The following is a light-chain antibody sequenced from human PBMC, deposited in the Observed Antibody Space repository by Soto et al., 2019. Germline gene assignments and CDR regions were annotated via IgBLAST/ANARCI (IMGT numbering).Light chain of an antibody. CDR3: ATWDDTLNSWV. J-gene: IGLJ7*01. CDR1: RSNIGNNP. V-gene: IGLV1-44*01. Sequence: QSVLTQPTSASGTPGQRVTISCSGSRSNIGNNPVNWYQQLPGMAPKLLIHSNNQGPSGVPYRFSGSSSGTSASLVITGLQSEDEATYYCATWDDTLNSWVFGGGTQLTVL. CDR2: SNN.